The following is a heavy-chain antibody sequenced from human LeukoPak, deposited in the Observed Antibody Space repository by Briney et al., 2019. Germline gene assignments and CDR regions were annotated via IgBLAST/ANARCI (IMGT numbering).Heavy chain of an antibody. CDR3: AGLIAALPFDY. J-gene: IGHJ4*02. Sequence: GGSLRLSCAASGFTFSSNAMSWVRQAPGKGLEWVSAISGSGGRTYYADSVKGRFTISRDNSKNTLYLQMNSLRAEDTSVYYCAGLIAALPFDYWGQGTLVTVSS. CDR2: ISGSGGRT. CDR1: GFTFSSNA. D-gene: IGHD6-6*01. V-gene: IGHV3-23*01.